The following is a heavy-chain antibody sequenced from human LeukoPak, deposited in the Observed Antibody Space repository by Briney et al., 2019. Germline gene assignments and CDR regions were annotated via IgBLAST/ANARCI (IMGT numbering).Heavy chain of an antibody. CDR3: ARESRPEGRLIDIDF. D-gene: IGHD1-1*01. CDR1: GFTFSDFW. V-gene: IGHV3-7*01. Sequence: GGSLRLSCAASGFTFSDFWMSWVRQAPGKGLEWVADINQDESEKYYVDSMRGRFTISRDNAENSPYLQMNSLRVEDTALYYCARESRPEGRLIDIDFWGQGTLVTVSS. CDR2: INQDESEK. J-gene: IGHJ4*02.